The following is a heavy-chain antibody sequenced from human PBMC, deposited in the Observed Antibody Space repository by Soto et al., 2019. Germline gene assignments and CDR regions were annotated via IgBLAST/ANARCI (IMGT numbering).Heavy chain of an antibody. CDR3: ARDDAPYSSSWYQVGYYYYGMDV. CDR2: INPNSGGT. D-gene: IGHD6-13*01. CDR1: GYTFTGYY. J-gene: IGHJ6*02. Sequence: ASVKVSCKASGYTFTGYYMHRVRQAPGQGLEWMGWINPNSGGTNYAQKFQGRVTMTRDTSISTAYMELSRLRSDDTAVYYCARDDAPYSSSWYQVGYYYYGMDVWGQGTTVTVSS. V-gene: IGHV1-2*02.